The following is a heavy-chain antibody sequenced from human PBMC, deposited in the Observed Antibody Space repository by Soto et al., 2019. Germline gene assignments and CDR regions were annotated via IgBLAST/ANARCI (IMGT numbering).Heavy chain of an antibody. CDR2: SRNKVIGYTT. CDR3: ARGAPPFDD. J-gene: IGHJ4*02. V-gene: IGHV3-72*01. Sequence: GGSLRLSCTASGFMFRSYGMDWVRQTPGKGLEWIGRSRNKVIGYTTEYAASVKGRFTISRDDSKNSLYLQMNSLRTDDTAVYYCARGAPPFDDWGQGTLVTVSS. CDR1: GFMFRSYG.